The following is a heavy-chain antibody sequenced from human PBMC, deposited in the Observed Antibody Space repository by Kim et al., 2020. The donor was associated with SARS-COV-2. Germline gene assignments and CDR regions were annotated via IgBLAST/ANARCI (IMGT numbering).Heavy chain of an antibody. V-gene: IGHV3-30*18. J-gene: IGHJ4*02. CDR3: VKDSTYIGGWYPLGY. CDR1: GFTFTSYG. D-gene: IGHD6-19*01. Sequence: GGSLRLSCAASGFTFTSYGMHWVRQPPGEGLEWVAAIQSDGSREYYVDSMKGRFTISRDDPKNTVYLQISSLREDDTAVYYCVKDSTYIGGWYPLGYWGQGTLLTVSS. CDR2: IQSDGSRE.